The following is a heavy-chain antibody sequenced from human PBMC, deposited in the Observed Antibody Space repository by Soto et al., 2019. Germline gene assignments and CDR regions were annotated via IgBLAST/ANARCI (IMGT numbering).Heavy chain of an antibody. J-gene: IGHJ4*02. V-gene: IGHV3-7*01. Sequence: HPVGSMRLSCAASGLIFSRSLLTWVRQAPGKGLEWVANIINDGTETHYEDSVKGRFTISRDNAKESLFLQMNSLRVDDSAVYYRARASRSGYTGYALDYWGQGIPVTVSS. D-gene: IGHD5-12*01. CDR1: GLIFSRSL. CDR3: ARASRSGYTGYALDY. CDR2: IINDGTET.